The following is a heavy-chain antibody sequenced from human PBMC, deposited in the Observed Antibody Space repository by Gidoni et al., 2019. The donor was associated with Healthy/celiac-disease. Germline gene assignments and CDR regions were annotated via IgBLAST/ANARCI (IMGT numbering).Heavy chain of an antibody. V-gene: IGHV3-48*01. J-gene: IGHJ4*02. Sequence: EVQLVESGGGLVQPGGSLRLSCAASGFTFSSYSMNWVRQAPGKGLEWVSYISSSSSTIYYADSVKGRFTISRDNAKNSLYLQMNSLRAEDTAVYYCARGSYYDSSGDFDYWGQGTLVTVSS. D-gene: IGHD3-22*01. CDR2: ISSSSSTI. CDR1: GFTFSSYS. CDR3: ARGSYYDSSGDFDY.